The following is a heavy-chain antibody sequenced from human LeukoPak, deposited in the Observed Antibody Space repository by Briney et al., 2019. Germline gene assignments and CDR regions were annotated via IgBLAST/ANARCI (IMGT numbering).Heavy chain of an antibody. V-gene: IGHV4-61*02. CDR2: IYTSGST. CDR1: GGSISSGSYY. Sequence: PSQTLSLTCTVSGGSISSGSYYWSWIRQPAGKGLEWIGRIYTSGSTNYNPSLKSRVTISVDTSKNQFSLKLGSVTAADTAVYYCARSPRCSGGSCYRSYYYYMDVWGKGTTVTISS. J-gene: IGHJ6*03. CDR3: ARSPRCSGGSCYRSYYYYMDV. D-gene: IGHD2-15*01.